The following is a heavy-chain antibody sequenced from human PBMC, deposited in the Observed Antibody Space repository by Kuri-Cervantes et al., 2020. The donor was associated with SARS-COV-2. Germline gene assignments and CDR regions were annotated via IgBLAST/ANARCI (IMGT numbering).Heavy chain of an antibody. D-gene: IGHD3-10*01. CDR1: GGSVSSGTYY. CDR3: GRRGAGGSTAAFDI. V-gene: IGHV4-61*01. CDR2: IYYTGST. J-gene: IGHJ3*02. Sequence: SETLSLTCTVSGGSVSSGTYYWSWIRQPPGKGLEYIGYIYYTGSTNYNPSLESPVTMSADTSKKQFSLRLISVTAADTAVYYCGRRGAGGSTAAFDIWGQGTMVTVSS.